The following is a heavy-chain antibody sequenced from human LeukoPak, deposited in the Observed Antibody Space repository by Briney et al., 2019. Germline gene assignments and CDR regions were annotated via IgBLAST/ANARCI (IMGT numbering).Heavy chain of an antibody. CDR2: IYTSGST. V-gene: IGHV4-4*08. CDR3: AREGSFGYCSGGSCYRQFDY. Sequence: SETLSLTCAVYGGSFSGYYWSWIRQPPGKGLEWIGRIYTSGSTNYNPSLKSRVTISVDTSKNQFSLKLSSVTAADTAVYYCAREGSFGYCSGGSCYRQFDYWGQGTLVTVSS. J-gene: IGHJ4*02. D-gene: IGHD2-15*01. CDR1: GGSFSGYY.